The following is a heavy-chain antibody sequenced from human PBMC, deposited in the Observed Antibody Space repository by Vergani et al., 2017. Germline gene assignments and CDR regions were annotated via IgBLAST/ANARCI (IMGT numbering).Heavy chain of an antibody. V-gene: IGHV3-33*06. CDR1: GFTFSSYG. Sequence: QVQLVESGGGVVQPGRSLRLSCAASGFTFSSYGMHWVRQAPGKGLEWVAVIWYDGSNKYYADSVKGRFTISRDNSKNTLYLQMNSLRAEDTAVYYCAKTAYYYDSSGYSFDYWGQGTLVTVSS. J-gene: IGHJ4*02. CDR2: IWYDGSNK. D-gene: IGHD3-22*01. CDR3: AKTAYYYDSSGYSFDY.